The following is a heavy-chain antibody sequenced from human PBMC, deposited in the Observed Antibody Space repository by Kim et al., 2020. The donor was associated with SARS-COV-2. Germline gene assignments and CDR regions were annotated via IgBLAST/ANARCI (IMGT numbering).Heavy chain of an antibody. V-gene: IGHV4-61*02. CDR2: IYTSGST. Sequence: SETLSLTCTVSGGSISSGSYYWSWIRQPAGKGLEWIGRIYTSGSTNYNPSLKSRVTISVDTSKNQFSLKLSSVTAADTAVYYCAREGLRYFDWLWADGMDVWGQGTTVTVSS. D-gene: IGHD3-9*01. CDR3: AREGLRYFDWLWADGMDV. CDR1: GGSISSGSYY. J-gene: IGHJ6*02.